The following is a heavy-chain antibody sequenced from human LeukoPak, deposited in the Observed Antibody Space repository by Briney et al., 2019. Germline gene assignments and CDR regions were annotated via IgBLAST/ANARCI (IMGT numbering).Heavy chain of an antibody. D-gene: IGHD3-10*01. J-gene: IGHJ4*02. CDR2: ICYSGSS. CDR1: GVSISSCGKY. V-gene: IGHV4-31*03. Sequence: PSETLTLTCTVSGVSISSCGKYWTCNRQHPGQDLEWLVNICYSGSSYYNPSLKGRFTISLDTSKNQLSLKLSAVTAADTAVYYCARGTYYSSSGSYYNLDQWGQGTLVTVSS. CDR3: ARGTYYSSSGSYYNLDQ.